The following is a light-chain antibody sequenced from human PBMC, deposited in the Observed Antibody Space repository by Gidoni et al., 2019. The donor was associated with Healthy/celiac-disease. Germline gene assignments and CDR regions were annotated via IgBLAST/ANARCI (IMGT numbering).Light chain of an antibody. CDR1: QSVSSY. Sequence: IVLPQSPATLSLSPGERATLSCRASQSVSSYLAWYQQKPGQAPRLLIYDASNRATGITARFSGSGSGTDFTLTISSLEPEDFAVYYCQQRSNWPLTFGGGTKVEIK. CDR2: DAS. V-gene: IGKV3-11*01. J-gene: IGKJ4*01. CDR3: QQRSNWPLT.